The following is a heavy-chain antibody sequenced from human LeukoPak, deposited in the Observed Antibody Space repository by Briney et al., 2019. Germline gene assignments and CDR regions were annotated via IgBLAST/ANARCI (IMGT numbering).Heavy chain of an antibody. CDR3: ATKQWLAPPPDS. D-gene: IGHD6-19*01. V-gene: IGHV3-74*01. CDR1: GFTFSKYW. CDR2: TNTDGSVT. Sequence: AGGSLRLSCAASGFTFSKYWMLWVPDAQGKGLESVSRTNTDGSVTTYAHSVKGRFTVSRDNADNTMLLQMNSVRDEDTAVYYCATKQWLAPPPDSWGQGTPVTVSS. J-gene: IGHJ4*02.